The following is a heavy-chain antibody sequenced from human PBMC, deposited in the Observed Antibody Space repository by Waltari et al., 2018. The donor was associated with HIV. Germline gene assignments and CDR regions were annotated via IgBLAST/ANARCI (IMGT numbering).Heavy chain of an antibody. J-gene: IGHJ2*01. CDR2: ISYDGSNK. V-gene: IGHV3-30*18. CDR3: AKGYYDSSGYPEEYWYFDL. D-gene: IGHD3-22*01. Sequence: QVQLVESGGGVVQPGRSLRLSCAASGFTFSSYGMHWVRQAPGKGLEWVAVISYDGSNKYYADSVKGRFTISRDNSKNTLYLQMNSLRAEDTAVYYCAKGYYDSSGYPEEYWYFDLWGRGTLVTVSS. CDR1: GFTFSSYG.